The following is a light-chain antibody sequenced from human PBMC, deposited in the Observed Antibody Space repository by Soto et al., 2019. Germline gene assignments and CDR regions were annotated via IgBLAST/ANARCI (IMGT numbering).Light chain of an antibody. J-gene: IGLJ2*01. CDR3: QVWTEDSDHTGI. CDR2: YDK. Sequence: SYELTQPPSVSVAPGKTATITCGGYNIGIKSVHWYHQKPGQAPVAVMYYDKDRPSGIPERFSGSNSGNTATLTISRVEAGDEADYYCQVWTEDSDHTGIFGGGTKLTVL. CDR1: NIGIKS. V-gene: IGLV3-21*04.